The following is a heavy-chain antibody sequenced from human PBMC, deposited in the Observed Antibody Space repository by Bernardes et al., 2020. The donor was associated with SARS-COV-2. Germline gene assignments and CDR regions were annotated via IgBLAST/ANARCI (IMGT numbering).Heavy chain of an antibody. CDR2: VSWVGSTP. CDR3: ATVRQYLTVFGVGQDAVDC. V-gene: IGHV3-43*01. J-gene: IGHJ3*01. D-gene: IGHD3-3*01. CDR1: GFTFEAYT. Sequence: GGSLRLSCAASGFTFEAYTMNWVRQAPGKGLEWVSLVSWVGSTPYYADSVKGRFIISRDSSRNTVHLQMDSLRKEDTALYYCATVRQYLTVFGVGQDAVDCGSQGTMVT.